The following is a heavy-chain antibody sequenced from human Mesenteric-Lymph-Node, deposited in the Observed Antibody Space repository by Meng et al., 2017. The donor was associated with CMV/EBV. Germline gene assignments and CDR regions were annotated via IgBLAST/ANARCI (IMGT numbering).Heavy chain of an antibody. D-gene: IGHD3-10*01. CDR3: ASRDYYYFNMDV. CDR1: GFTFSSYA. J-gene: IGHJ6*02. CDR2: ISYDGSNK. Sequence: GESLKISCAASGFTFSSYAMHWVRQAPGKGLEWVAVISYDGSNKYYAHSVKDRFTISRDNSKNTLYLQMNSLRTEDTAVYYCASRDYYYFNMDVWGQGTTVTVSS. V-gene: IGHV3-30*04.